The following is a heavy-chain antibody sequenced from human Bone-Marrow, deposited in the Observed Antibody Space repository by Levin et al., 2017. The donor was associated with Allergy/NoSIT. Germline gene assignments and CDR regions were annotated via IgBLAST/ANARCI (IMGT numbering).Heavy chain of an antibody. CDR3: ARGRVLGTRGAHRGMDV. Sequence: SETLSLTCAVSGGSISSGGYSWSWIRQPPGKGLEWIGYIYHSGSTYYNPSLKSRVTISVDRSKNQFSLKLSSVTAADTAVYYCARGRVLGTRGAHRGMDVWGQGTTVTVSS. D-gene: IGHD4-23*01. V-gene: IGHV4-30-2*01. CDR1: GGSISSGGYS. CDR2: IYHSGST. J-gene: IGHJ6*02.